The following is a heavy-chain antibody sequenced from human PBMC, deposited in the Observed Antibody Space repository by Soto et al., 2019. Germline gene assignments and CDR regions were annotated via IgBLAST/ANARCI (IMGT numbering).Heavy chain of an antibody. V-gene: IGHV3-48*01. D-gene: IGHD1-26*01. J-gene: IGHJ3*02. Sequence: PGGSLRLSCAASGFTLSSYMMNWVRQAPGQGLEWISYISNSGGNTYYADSVKGRFTISRDSSENTLYLQMNSLRAEDTAVYYCARGSGSYYAAFDIWGQGTMVTVSS. CDR1: GFTLSSYM. CDR2: ISNSGGNT. CDR3: ARGSGSYYAAFDI.